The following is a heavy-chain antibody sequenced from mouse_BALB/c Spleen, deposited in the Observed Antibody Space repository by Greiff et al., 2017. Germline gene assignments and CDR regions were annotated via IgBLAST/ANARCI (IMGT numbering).Heavy chain of an antibody. CDR1: GFTFSDYY. V-gene: IGHV5-4*02. D-gene: IGHD2-1*01. Sequence: EVQLVESGGGLVKPGGSLKLSCAASGFTFSDYYMYWVRQTPEKRLEWVATISDGGSYTYYPDSVKGRFTISRDNAKNNLYLQMSSLKSEDTAMYYCARDYGNEFAYWGQGTLVTVSA. CDR2: ISDGGSYT. CDR3: ARDYGNEFAY. J-gene: IGHJ3*01.